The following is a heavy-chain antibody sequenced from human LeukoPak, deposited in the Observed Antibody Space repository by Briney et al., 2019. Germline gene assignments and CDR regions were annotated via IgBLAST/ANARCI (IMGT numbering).Heavy chain of an antibody. CDR2: IRYDGSNK. CDR3: AKGGGYEAQYYYYYLDV. Sequence: GGSLRLSCAASGFTFSSYGMYWVRQAPGKGLEWVAFIRYDGSNKYYADSVKGRFTVSRDNSKNTLYLQMKSLRAEDTAVYYCAKGGGYEAQYYYYYLDVWGKGTTVTVSS. J-gene: IGHJ6*03. D-gene: IGHD5-12*01. CDR1: GFTFSSYG. V-gene: IGHV3-30*02.